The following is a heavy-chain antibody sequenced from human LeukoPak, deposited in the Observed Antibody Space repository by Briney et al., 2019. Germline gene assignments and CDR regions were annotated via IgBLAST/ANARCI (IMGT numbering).Heavy chain of an antibody. Sequence: GGSLRLSCAASGFTFDGYGMSWVRQPPGKGLEWVAGINGNGGLTGHADSVKGRFTISRDNAKNSLYLQMNSLRAKDTALYYCARGPEYMDVWGKGTTVTVSS. V-gene: IGHV3-20*04. D-gene: IGHD1-14*01. J-gene: IGHJ6*03. CDR3: ARGPEYMDV. CDR2: INGNGGLT. CDR1: GFTFDGYG.